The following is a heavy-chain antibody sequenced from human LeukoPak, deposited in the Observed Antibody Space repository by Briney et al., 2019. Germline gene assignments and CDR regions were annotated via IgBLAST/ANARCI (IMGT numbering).Heavy chain of an antibody. J-gene: IGHJ5*02. CDR1: GDSIFTNNVA. CDR2: TYYRSKWSF. Sequence: SQTLSLPSAISGDSIFTNNVAWNWIRQSPSRGLEWLGRTYYRSKWSFDYAVSVKSRITINADTSKNQFSLQLSSVTPEDTAVYYCARAKRITIFGVVIKDRDTWFDPWGQGTLVTVSS. CDR3: ARAKRITIFGVVIKDRDTWFDP. V-gene: IGHV6-1*01. D-gene: IGHD3-3*01.